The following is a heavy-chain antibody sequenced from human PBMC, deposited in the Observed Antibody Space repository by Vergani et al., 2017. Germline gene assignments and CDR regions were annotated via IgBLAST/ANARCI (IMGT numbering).Heavy chain of an antibody. Sequence: QVQLVQSGAEVKKPGASVKVSCKASGYTFTSYDINWVRQATGQGLEWMGWMNPNSGNTGYAQKFQGRVTMTRNTSISTAYMELSSLRSEDTAVYYCAREPSEALQENSGSYYGALGYWGQGTLVTVSS. CDR3: AREPSEALQENSGSYYGALGY. J-gene: IGHJ4*02. V-gene: IGHV1-8*01. D-gene: IGHD1-26*01. CDR1: GYTFTSYD. CDR2: MNPNSGNT.